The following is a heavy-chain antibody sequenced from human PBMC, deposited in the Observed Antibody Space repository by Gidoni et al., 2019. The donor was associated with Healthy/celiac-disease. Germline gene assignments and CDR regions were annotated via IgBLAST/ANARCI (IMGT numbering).Heavy chain of an antibody. J-gene: IGHJ5*02. D-gene: IGHD3-10*01. CDR3: AREEHAGGLDP. CDR2: INQDGSEK. Sequence: EVQLVESGGGLVQPGGSLRLSCAASGFTLSSYWMTWFRQAPGKGLEWVANINQDGSEKYYVESVKGRFTISRDNAKNSLYLQMNSLRGDDTAVYYCAREEHAGGLDPWGQGTLVTVSS. V-gene: IGHV3-7*03. CDR1: GFTLSSYW.